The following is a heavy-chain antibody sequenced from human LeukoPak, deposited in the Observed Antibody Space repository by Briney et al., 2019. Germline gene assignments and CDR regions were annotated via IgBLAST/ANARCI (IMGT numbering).Heavy chain of an antibody. V-gene: IGHV3-30*02. CDR3: AKDRTTFGYYYYYYTDV. D-gene: IGHD4-11*01. CDR1: GFTFSSYG. J-gene: IGHJ6*03. Sequence: PGGSLRLSCAASGFTFSSYGMHWVRQAPGKGLEWVAFIRYDGSNKYYADSVKGRFTISRDNSKNTLYLQMNSLRAEGTAVYYCAKDRTTFGYYYYYYTDVWGKGTTVTISS. CDR2: IRYDGSNK.